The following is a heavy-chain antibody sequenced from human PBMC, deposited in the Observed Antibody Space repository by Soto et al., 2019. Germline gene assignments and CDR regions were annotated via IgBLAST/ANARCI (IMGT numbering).Heavy chain of an antibody. D-gene: IGHD3-3*01. J-gene: IGHJ5*02. CDR3: ARGVTVFGLVSRFWFDP. CDR2: IYNSGIT. Sequence: SETLSLTCTVSGGSSSSTSYYWGWIRQPPGKGLEWIGNIYNSGITYYNPSLKSRVVISIDTSRNHFSLRLNSLTAADRAVYFCARGVTVFGLVSRFWFDPWGQGTVVTVSS. V-gene: IGHV4-39*02. CDR1: GGSSSSTSYY.